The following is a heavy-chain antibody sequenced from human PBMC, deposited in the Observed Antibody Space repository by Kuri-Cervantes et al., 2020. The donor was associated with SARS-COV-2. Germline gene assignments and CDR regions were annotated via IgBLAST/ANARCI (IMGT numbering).Heavy chain of an antibody. D-gene: IGHD6-13*01. CDR3: ARAVAAAGPFYDY. Sequence: SETLSLTCTVSGYSISSGYYWGWIRQPPGKGLEWIGSIYYSGSTYYNPSLKSRVTISVDTSKNQFSLKLSSVTAADTAVYYCARAVAAAGPFYDYWGQGTLVTVSS. CDR1: GYSISSGYY. V-gene: IGHV4-38-2*02. CDR2: IYYSGST. J-gene: IGHJ4*02.